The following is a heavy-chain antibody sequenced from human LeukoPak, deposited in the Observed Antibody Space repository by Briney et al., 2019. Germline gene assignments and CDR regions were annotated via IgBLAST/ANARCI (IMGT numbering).Heavy chain of an antibody. CDR2: IYSGGST. D-gene: IGHD3-3*01. CDR1: GFTVSSNY. V-gene: IGHV3-66*01. J-gene: IGHJ4*02. CDR3: ARGRRITIFGVVIGPFDY. Sequence: GGSLRLSCAASGFTVSSNYMSWVRQAPGKGLEWVSVIYSGGSTYYADSVRGRFTISRDNSKNTLYLQMNSLRAEDTAVYYCARGRRITIFGVVIGPFDYWGQGTLVTVSS.